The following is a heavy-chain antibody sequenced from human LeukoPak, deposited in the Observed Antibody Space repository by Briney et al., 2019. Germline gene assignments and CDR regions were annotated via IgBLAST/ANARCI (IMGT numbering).Heavy chain of an antibody. CDR2: IIPIFGTA. V-gene: IGHV1-69*06. J-gene: IGHJ3*02. D-gene: IGHD3-3*01. Sequence: ASVKVSRKASGGTFSSYAISWVRQAPGQGLEWMGGIIPIFGTANYAQKFQDRVTITADKSTSTAYMELSSLRSEDTAVYYCARDMAIFGVVMTTTDAFDIWGQGTMVTVSS. CDR1: GGTFSSYA. CDR3: ARDMAIFGVVMTTTDAFDI.